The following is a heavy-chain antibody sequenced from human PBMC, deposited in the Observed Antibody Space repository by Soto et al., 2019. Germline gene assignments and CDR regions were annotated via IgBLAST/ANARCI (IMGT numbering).Heavy chain of an antibody. CDR3: GRGRSGEVVVFY. J-gene: IGHJ4*02. V-gene: IGHV1-2*02. CDR2: IGPNSGDT. CDR1: GYTFTGYY. Sequence: ASVKVSCKASGYTFTGYYIHWVRQAPGQGLEWMGEIGPNSGDTKYAPKFQGRVTMTRDTSISTVYMELSNLSPDDTAVYYCGRGRSGEVVVFYWGQGTLVTASS. D-gene: IGHD3-16*02.